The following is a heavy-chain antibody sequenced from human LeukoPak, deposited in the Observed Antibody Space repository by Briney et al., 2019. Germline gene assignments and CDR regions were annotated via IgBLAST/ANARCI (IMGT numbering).Heavy chain of an antibody. CDR1: GYTFTSYY. V-gene: IGHV1-46*01. CDR2: INPSGGST. J-gene: IGHJ4*02. CDR3: ARETSFLVDIVATTHFDY. Sequence: ASVKVSCKASGYTFTSYYMHWVRQAPGQGLGWMGIINPSGGSTSYAQKFQGRVTMTRDTSTSTVYMELSSLRSEDTAVYYCARETSFLVDIVATTHFDYWGQGTLVTVSS. D-gene: IGHD5-12*01.